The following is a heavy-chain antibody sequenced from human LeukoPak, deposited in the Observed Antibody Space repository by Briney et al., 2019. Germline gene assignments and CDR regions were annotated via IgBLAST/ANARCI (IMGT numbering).Heavy chain of an antibody. J-gene: IGHJ4*02. V-gene: IGHV4-59*01. Sequence: PSETLSLTCTVSGGSISSYYWSWIRQPPGKGLEWTGYIYYSGSTNYNPSLKSRVTISVDTSKNQFSLKLSSVTAADTAVYYCARHYIAVAGRGAFDYWGQGTLVTVSS. CDR2: IYYSGST. CDR1: GGSISSYY. CDR3: ARHYIAVAGRGAFDY. D-gene: IGHD6-19*01.